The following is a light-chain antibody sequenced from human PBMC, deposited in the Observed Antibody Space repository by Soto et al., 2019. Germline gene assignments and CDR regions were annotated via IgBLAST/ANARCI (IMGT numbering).Light chain of an antibody. V-gene: IGKV1-5*03. Sequence: DIQMTQSPSTLSASVGDRVTITCRASQSISSWLAWYQQKPGKAPKLLIYKASSLESGVPSRFSGSGSGTEFTLTISSLQPEDSAVYYCLQHSGTSPKTFGQGTKVDIK. CDR1: QSISSW. J-gene: IGKJ1*01. CDR3: LQHSGTSPKT. CDR2: KAS.